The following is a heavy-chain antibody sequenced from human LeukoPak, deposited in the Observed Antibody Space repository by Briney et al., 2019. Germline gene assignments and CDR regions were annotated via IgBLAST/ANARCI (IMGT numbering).Heavy chain of an antibody. V-gene: IGHV4-34*01. CDR3: ARGGGAAAGPLDY. D-gene: IGHD6-13*01. CDR1: GGSFSGYY. Sequence: SETLSLTCAVYGGSFSGYYWSWIRQPPGKGLEWIGEINHSGSTNYNPSLKSRVTISVDTSKNQSSLKLSSVTAADTAVYYCARGGGAAAGPLDYWGQGTLVTVSS. J-gene: IGHJ4*02. CDR2: INHSGST.